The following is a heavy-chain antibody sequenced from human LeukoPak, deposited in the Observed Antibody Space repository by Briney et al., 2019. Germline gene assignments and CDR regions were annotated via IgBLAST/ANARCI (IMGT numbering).Heavy chain of an antibody. J-gene: IGHJ4*02. CDR2: ISSSGTTI. CDR1: GFTFSSYE. V-gene: IGHV3-48*03. Sequence: PGGSLRLSCAASGFTFSSYEMNWVRQAPGKGLEWVSDISSSGTTIYYADSVKGRFTVSRDNAKNSLYLQMNSLGAEDTAVYYCAGLDYWGQGTLVTVSS. CDR3: AGLDY.